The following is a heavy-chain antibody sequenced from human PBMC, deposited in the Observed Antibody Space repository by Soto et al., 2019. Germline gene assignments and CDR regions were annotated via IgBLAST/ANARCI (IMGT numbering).Heavy chain of an antibody. Sequence: GGSLRLSCAASGFTFSSYGMHWVRQAPGKGLEWVAVISYDGSNKYYADSVKGRFTISRDNSKNTLYLQMNSLRAEDTAVYYCAKEASRRVDTAMAYWGQGTLVTVPQ. V-gene: IGHV3-30*18. CDR1: GFTFSSYG. D-gene: IGHD5-18*01. CDR3: AKEASRRVDTAMAY. J-gene: IGHJ4*02. CDR2: ISYDGSNK.